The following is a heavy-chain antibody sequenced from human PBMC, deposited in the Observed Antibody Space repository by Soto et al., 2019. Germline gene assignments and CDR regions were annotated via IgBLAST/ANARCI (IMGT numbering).Heavy chain of an antibody. J-gene: IGHJ6*02. V-gene: IGHV3-30-3*01. D-gene: IGHD1-26*01. CDR1: GFTFNKYG. Sequence: QVQLVESGGGVVQSGRSLRLSCAASGFTFNKYGMHWVRQAAGRGLQWVSVISYAGNNKYYADSVKGRFTISRDNSKDTMYLHMDSLRPEDTSVYYCARGEPNYSGLDVWGQGTTVTVSS. CDR3: ARGEPNYSGLDV. CDR2: ISYAGNNK.